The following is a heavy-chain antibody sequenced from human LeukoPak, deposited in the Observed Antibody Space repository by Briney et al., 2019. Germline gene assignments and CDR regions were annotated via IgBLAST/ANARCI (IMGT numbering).Heavy chain of an antibody. V-gene: IGHV4-34*01. CDR1: GGSFSGYY. CDR3: ARGQLLPYYYYGMDV. J-gene: IGHJ6*02. Sequence: PSETLSLTCAVYGGSFSGYYWSWIRQPPGKGLEWIGEINHSGSTNYNPSLKSRVTISVDTSKNQFSLKLSSVTAADTAVYYCARGQLLPYYYYGMDVWGQGTTVTVSS. CDR2: INHSGST. D-gene: IGHD2-2*01.